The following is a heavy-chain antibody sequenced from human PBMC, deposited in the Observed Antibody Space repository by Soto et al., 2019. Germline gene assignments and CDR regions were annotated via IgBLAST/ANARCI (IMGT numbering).Heavy chain of an antibody. CDR3: AKYSRGSGFQE. D-gene: IGHD6-19*01. V-gene: IGHV4-59*11. J-gene: IGHJ1*01. Sequence: SATLSLTCTFSGGSISSHYWSWIRQPPGKGLEWIGFIYYTGSTNYNPSLKSRVSISVDTARQFSLKLSSVTAADTAVYDCAKYSRGSGFQEWGEGILVTVCS. CDR1: GGSISSHY. CDR2: IYYTGST.